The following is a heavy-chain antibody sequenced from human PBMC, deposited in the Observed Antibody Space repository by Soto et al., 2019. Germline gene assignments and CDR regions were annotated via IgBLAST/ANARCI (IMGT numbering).Heavy chain of an antibody. V-gene: IGHV4-39*01. CDR1: AGSITSDSYY. Sequence: SETLSLTCTVSAGSITSDSYYWGWIRQPPEKGLEWIASISYSGSTYYNPTLKSRLTIPVDTSKSQFPLKLSSVTAADTAVYYCARLGAYYQSLDPWGPGTLVTVSS. J-gene: IGHJ5*02. CDR2: ISYSGST. CDR3: ARLGAYYQSLDP. D-gene: IGHD2-21*01.